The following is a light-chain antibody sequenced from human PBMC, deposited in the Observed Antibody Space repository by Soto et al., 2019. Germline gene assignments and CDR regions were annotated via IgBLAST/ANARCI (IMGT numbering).Light chain of an antibody. CDR2: DAS. J-gene: IGKJ2*01. V-gene: IGKV1-5*01. Sequence: DIQMTQSPSTVSASVGDAVTITCRASQSISTWLAWYQQKPGKAPNLLIYDASTLESGGPSGFSGSGSGTEFTLIISGLQPEDFATYYCQQSYNSPYTFGQGTKLEIK. CDR1: QSISTW. CDR3: QQSYNSPYT.